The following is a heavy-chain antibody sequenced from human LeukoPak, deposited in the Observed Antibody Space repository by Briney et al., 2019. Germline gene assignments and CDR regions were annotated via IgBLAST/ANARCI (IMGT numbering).Heavy chain of an antibody. V-gene: IGHV3-11*01. CDR1: GFTFSDYY. CDR2: ISSSGSTI. CDR3: AKHQRDIVVVPAGVGYYMDV. D-gene: IGHD2-2*01. Sequence: PGGSLRLSCAASGFTFSDYYMSWIRQAPGKGLEWVSYISSSGSTIYYADSVKGRFTISRDNAKNPLYLQMNSLRAEDTAVYYCAKHQRDIVVVPAGVGYYMDVWGKGTTVTVSS. J-gene: IGHJ6*03.